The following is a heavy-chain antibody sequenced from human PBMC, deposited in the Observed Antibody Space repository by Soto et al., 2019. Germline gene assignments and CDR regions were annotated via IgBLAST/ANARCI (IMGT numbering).Heavy chain of an antibody. D-gene: IGHD3-3*01. CDR3: AASSRQYDFWSGYNVFDI. CDR1: GYTFTSYG. CDR2: ISAYNGNT. Sequence: ASVKVSCKASGYTFTSYGISWVRQAPGQGLEWMGWISAYNGNTNYAQKLQGRVTMTTDTSTTTAYMELSSLRSEDTAVYYCAASSRQYDFWSGYNVFDIWGQGTMVTVSS. V-gene: IGHV1-18*01. J-gene: IGHJ3*02.